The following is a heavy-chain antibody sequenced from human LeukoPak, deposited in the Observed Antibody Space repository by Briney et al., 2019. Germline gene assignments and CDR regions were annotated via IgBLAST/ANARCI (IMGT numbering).Heavy chain of an antibody. CDR2: IYHSGST. CDR3: ARRDWRYSDYDHFDY. J-gene: IGHJ4*02. CDR1: GFTFSNYG. D-gene: IGHD5-12*01. Sequence: PGGSLRLSCAASGFTFSNYGMHWVRQAPGKGLEWIGEIYHSGSTNYNPSLKSRVTISVDKSKNQFSLKLSSVTAADTAVYYCARRDWRYSDYDHFDYWGQGTLVTVSS. V-gene: IGHV4-4*02.